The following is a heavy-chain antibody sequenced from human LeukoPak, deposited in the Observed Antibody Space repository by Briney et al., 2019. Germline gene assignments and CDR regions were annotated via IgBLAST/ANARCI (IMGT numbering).Heavy chain of an antibody. J-gene: IGHJ5*02. CDR3: ARGNRFDP. CDR2: INHSGST. CDR1: GESFSGYY. Sequence: SETLSLTCAVYGESFSGYYWSWIRQSPGKGLEWIGEINHSGSTNYNPSLKSRVTISIDTSKNQFSLKLNSVTAADTAVYYCARGNRFDPWGQGTLVTVSS. V-gene: IGHV4-34*01.